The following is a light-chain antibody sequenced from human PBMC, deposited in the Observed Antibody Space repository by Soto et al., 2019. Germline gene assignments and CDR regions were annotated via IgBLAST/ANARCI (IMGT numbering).Light chain of an antibody. CDR3: QHYDDLPLT. J-gene: IGKJ4*01. CDR1: QDINNF. V-gene: IGKV1-33*01. Sequence: DIQMTQSPSSLSASVGDRATITCEASQDINNFLNWYQQKPGKAPSLLIYDASTLATGVPPRFSGSGSGTEFTFTISSLQPEDIATYFCQHYDDLPLTFGGGTRVEIK. CDR2: DAS.